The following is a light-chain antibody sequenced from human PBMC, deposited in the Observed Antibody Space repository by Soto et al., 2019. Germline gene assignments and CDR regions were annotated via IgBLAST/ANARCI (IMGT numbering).Light chain of an antibody. CDR2: EVS. Sequence: QSALTQPASVSGSPGQSITISCTGTSSDVGGYNYVSWFQQHPGKAPKLTIYEVSNRPSGVSNRFSGSKSGNTASLTISGLQADDEADYYCTSYTSSSTWVFGGGTKLTVL. V-gene: IGLV2-14*01. CDR3: TSYTSSSTWV. CDR1: SSDVGGYNY. J-gene: IGLJ3*02.